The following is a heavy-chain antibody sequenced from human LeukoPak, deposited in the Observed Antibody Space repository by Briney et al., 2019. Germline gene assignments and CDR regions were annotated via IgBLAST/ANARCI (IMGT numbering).Heavy chain of an antibody. D-gene: IGHD6-19*01. CDR1: GYTVTKYG. Sequence: ASVKVSCKASGYTVTKYGISWVRQAPGQGLEWVGWLSAYNGNTNYAQKLQGRVTMTTDTSTSTAYMELRSLRSDDTAVYYCARDPYSSGWYYSRSPLFDSWGQGALVTVSS. CDR2: LSAYNGNT. CDR3: ARDPYSSGWYYSRSPLFDS. J-gene: IGHJ4*02. V-gene: IGHV1-18*04.